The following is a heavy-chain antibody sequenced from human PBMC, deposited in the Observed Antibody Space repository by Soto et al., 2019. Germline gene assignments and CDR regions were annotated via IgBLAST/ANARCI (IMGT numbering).Heavy chain of an antibody. V-gene: IGHV3-23*01. CDR3: AKDGGGAPIFGVVNNWFDP. D-gene: IGHD3-3*01. CDR1: GFTFSNYA. CDR2: ISGSGRRT. J-gene: IGHJ5*02. Sequence: EVQLLESGGDLVQPGGSLRLSCGASGFTFSNYAMSWVRQAPGKGLEWVSAISGSGRRTYYADSVKGRFTISRDNSKNALYLQMNSLRAEDTAVYYCAKDGGGAPIFGVVNNWFDPWGQGTLVTVSS.